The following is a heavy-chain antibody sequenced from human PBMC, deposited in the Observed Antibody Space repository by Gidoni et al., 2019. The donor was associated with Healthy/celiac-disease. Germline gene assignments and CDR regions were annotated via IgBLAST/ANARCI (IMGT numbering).Heavy chain of an antibody. CDR3: ARSNVDTAMVLFDY. CDR1: GGSTSSGGYS. Sequence: LQLQESGSGQVMPSQTLSLPSAVSGGSTSSGGYSWSWIRQPPGKGLEWIGYLYHSGSTYYNPSLKRRVTISVDRSKNQLSLKLISVTAADTAVYYCARSNVDTAMVLFDYWGQGTLVTVSS. CDR2: LYHSGST. D-gene: IGHD5-18*01. J-gene: IGHJ4*02. V-gene: IGHV4-30-2*01.